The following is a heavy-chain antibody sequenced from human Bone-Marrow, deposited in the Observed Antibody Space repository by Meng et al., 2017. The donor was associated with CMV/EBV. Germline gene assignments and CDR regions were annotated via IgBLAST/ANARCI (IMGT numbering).Heavy chain of an antibody. CDR3: ARGSPNNGWYQFDY. J-gene: IGHJ4*01. CDR1: GGSISRHY. Sequence: SETLSLTCTVSGGSISRHYWSWIRQPPGKGLEWIGYIYHTERTNYNPSLESRLTISVDTSKNHFSLELRSVTAADTAVYYCARGSPNNGWYQFDYWGHGTLVTVSS. D-gene: IGHD6-19*01. V-gene: IGHV4-59*11. CDR2: IYHTERT.